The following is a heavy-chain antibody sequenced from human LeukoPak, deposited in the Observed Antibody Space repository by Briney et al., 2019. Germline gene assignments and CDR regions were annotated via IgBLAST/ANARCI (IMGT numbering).Heavy chain of an antibody. D-gene: IGHD3-10*02. CDR2: IYYSGST. V-gene: IGHV4-61*01. Sequence: SETLSLTCTVSGGSISSGSYYWSWIRQPPGKGLEWIGYIYYSGSTNYNPSLKSRVTISVDTSKNQFSLKLSSVTAADTAVYYCARGHSGRGGIDPWGQGTLVTVSS. CDR3: ARGHSGRGGIDP. J-gene: IGHJ5*02. CDR1: GGSISSGSYY.